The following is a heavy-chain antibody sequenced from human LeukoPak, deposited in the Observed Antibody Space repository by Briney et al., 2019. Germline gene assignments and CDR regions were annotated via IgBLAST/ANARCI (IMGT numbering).Heavy chain of an antibody. D-gene: IGHD4-23*01. CDR1: GFTFSNYW. J-gene: IGHJ4*02. CDR2: IDTHGGTT. CDR3: ARDLRGNRDY. V-gene: IGHV3-74*01. Sequence: PGGSLRLSCAASGFTFSNYWTHWVRQVPGEGLVWVSRIDTHGGTTDYADSVRGRFTISRDNAKNTLYLQMNSLRADDTALYYCARDLRGNRDYWGQGTLVTVSS.